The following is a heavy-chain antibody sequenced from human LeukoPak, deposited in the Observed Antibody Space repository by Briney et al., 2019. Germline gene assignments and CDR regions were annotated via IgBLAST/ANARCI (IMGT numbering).Heavy chain of an antibody. J-gene: IGHJ4*02. CDR1: GYSISSGYY. Sequence: SETLSLTCTVSGYSISSGYYWGWIRQPPGKGLEWIGSIYHSGSTYYNPSLKSRVTILVDTSKNQFSLKLSSVTAADTAVYYCARDPSFGVVIKAPPTFDYWGQGTLVTVSS. V-gene: IGHV4-38-2*02. CDR2: IYHSGST. CDR3: ARDPSFGVVIKAPPTFDY. D-gene: IGHD3-3*01.